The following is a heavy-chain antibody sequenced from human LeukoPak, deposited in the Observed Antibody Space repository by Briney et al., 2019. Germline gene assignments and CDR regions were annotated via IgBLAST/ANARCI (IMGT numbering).Heavy chain of an antibody. J-gene: IGHJ3*02. D-gene: IGHD5/OR15-5a*01. CDR2: IYSGGST. CDR3: VRPRKSKAFNI. V-gene: IGHV3-66*04. Sequence: GGSLRLSCAASGFTVSSNYMSWVRQAPGKGLEWVSVIYSGGSTYYADSVKGRFTISRDNSKNTLYLQMNSLRAEDTAVYYCVRPRKSKAFNIWGQGAMVTVSS. CDR1: GFTVSSNY.